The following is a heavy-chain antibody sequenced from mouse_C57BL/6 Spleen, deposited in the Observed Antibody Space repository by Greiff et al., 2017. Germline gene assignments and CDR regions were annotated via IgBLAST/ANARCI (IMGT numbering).Heavy chain of an antibody. CDR1: GFTFSSYA. CDR3: ARDGPHFDY. Sequence: EVQLQESGGGLVKPGGSLKLSCAASGFTFSSYAMSWVRQTPEKRLEWVATISDGGSYTYYPDNVKGRFTISRDHAKNNLYLQMSHLKSEDTAMYYCARDGPHFDYWGQGTTLTVSS. J-gene: IGHJ2*01. CDR2: ISDGGSYT. V-gene: IGHV5-4*01.